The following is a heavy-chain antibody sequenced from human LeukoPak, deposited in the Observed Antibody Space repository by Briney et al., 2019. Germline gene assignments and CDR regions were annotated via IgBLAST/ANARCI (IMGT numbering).Heavy chain of an antibody. J-gene: IGHJ4*02. V-gene: IGHV4-34*01. CDR1: GGSFSGYY. D-gene: IGHD3-22*01. CDR2: INHSGST. Sequence: SETLSLTCAVYGGSFSGYYWSWIRQPPGKGLEWIGEINHSGSTNYKPSLKSRVTISVDTSKNQFSLKLSSVTAADTAVYYCARGRRYYDSSGYSYGSVYYFDYWGQGTLVTVSS. CDR3: ARGRRYYDSSGYSYGSVYYFDY.